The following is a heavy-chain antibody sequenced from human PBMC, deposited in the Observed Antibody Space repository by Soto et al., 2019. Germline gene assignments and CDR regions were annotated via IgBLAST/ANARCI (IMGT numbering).Heavy chain of an antibody. CDR1: GGSISSRGSY. V-gene: IGHV4-39*01. Sequence: QLLLQESGPGLVKSSETLSVTCNVSGGSISSRGSYWGWIRQPPGKGLEWIGSIYYSGSSYSNPSLKSRVTRSLDTSKNQSSMKLTSVTAADTAVYYCARTNGYASVFDVWGQGTVVAVSS. CDR3: ARTNGYASVFDV. J-gene: IGHJ3*01. D-gene: IGHD5-12*01. CDR2: IYYSGSS.